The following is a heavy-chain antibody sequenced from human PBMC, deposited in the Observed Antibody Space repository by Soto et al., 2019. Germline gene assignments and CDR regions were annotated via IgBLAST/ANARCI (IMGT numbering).Heavy chain of an antibody. V-gene: IGHV1-69*01. Sequence: QVQLVQSGAEVKKPGSSVKVSCKASGGTFSSYAISWVRQAPGQGLEWMGGIIPIFGTANYAQKFQGRVTITADESTSTDYMELSSLRSEDTAVYYCARTRYYDILTGYHYYYYGMDVWGQGTTVTVSS. CDR2: IIPIFGTA. CDR3: ARTRYYDILTGYHYYYYGMDV. CDR1: GGTFSSYA. D-gene: IGHD3-9*01. J-gene: IGHJ6*02.